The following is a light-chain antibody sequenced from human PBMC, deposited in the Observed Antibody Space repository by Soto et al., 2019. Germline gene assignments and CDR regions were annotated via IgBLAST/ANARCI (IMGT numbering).Light chain of an antibody. CDR2: VGTGGIVG. V-gene: IGLV9-49*01. CDR1: SGYSNYK. Sequence: QSVLTQPPSASASLGASVTLTCTLSSGYSNYKVDWYQQRPGKGPRFVMRVGTGGIVGSKGDGIPDRFSVLGSGLNRYLTIKNIQEEDESDYHCGADHGSGSNFGYLVFGGGTKLTVL. J-gene: IGLJ2*01. CDR3: GADHGSGSNFGYLV.